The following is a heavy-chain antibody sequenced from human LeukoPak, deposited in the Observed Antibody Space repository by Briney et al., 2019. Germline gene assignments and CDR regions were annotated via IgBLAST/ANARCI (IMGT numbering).Heavy chain of an antibody. V-gene: IGHV5-10-1*01. J-gene: IGHJ5*02. D-gene: IGHD2-15*01. Sequence: GESLKISCKGSGYSFTSYWISWVRQMPGKGLEWMGRIDPSDSYTNYSPSFQGHVTISADKSISTAYLQWSSLKASDTAMYYCARAYCSGGSCYSRYNRFDPWGQGTLVTVSS. CDR3: ARAYCSGGSCYSRYNRFDP. CDR2: IDPSDSYT. CDR1: GYSFTSYW.